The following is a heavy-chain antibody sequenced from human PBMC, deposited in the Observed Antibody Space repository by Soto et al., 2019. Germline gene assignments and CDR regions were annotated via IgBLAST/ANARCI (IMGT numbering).Heavy chain of an antibody. D-gene: IGHD2-2*01. J-gene: IGHJ4*02. CDR1: GFTFSSFD. CDR3: AKGKGSSSCERY. Sequence: EVRLLESGGGLVQPGGSLRLSCAASGFTFSSFDMSWVRQTPGKGLEWVSAISGGGGSTYYAGSVKGRFTISRDNSKNTLYLQMTNLRADDTARYFCAKGKGSSSCERYGGQGTLVAVAS. CDR2: ISGGGGST. V-gene: IGHV3-23*01.